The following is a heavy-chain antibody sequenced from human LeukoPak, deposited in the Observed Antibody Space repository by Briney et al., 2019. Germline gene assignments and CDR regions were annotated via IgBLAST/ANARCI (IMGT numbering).Heavy chain of an antibody. CDR2: IYYSGST. J-gene: IGHJ4*02. Sequence: SETLSLTCAVSGESFSGYYWSWIRQPPGKGLEWIGYIYYSGSTNYKPSLKSRVTISVDTSKNQFSLKLSSVTAADTAVYYCARLTRELSLGRIDYWGQGTLVTVSS. CDR1: GESFSGYY. CDR3: ARLTRELSLGRIDY. V-gene: IGHV4-59*08. D-gene: IGHD3-16*02.